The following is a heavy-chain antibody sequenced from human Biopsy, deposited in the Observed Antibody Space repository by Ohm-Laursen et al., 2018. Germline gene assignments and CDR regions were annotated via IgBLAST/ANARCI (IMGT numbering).Heavy chain of an antibody. Sequence: TLSLTCTVSDGSINSYYWNWIRQPPGKRLEWIGNIYYSGSTNFNPSLKSRVTISVDTSRNQFSLKLSSVTAADTAVYFCARGSSYGYDFDYWGQGTLVAVSS. D-gene: IGHD5-18*01. J-gene: IGHJ4*02. V-gene: IGHV4-59*01. CDR2: IYYSGST. CDR1: DGSINSYY. CDR3: ARGSSYGYDFDY.